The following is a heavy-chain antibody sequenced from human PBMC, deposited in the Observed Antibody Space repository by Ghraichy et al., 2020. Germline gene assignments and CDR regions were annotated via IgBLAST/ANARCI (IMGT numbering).Heavy chain of an antibody. V-gene: IGHV3-64D*09. Sequence: GGSLRLSCSASGFTFSSYAMHWVRQAPGKGLEYVSGISSNGGSTYYADSVNGRFTISRDNAKTTLDLQMSSLRAEDTAVYYCVKERTTGWYDFDYWGQGTLVTVSS. CDR3: VKERTTGWYDFDY. D-gene: IGHD6-19*01. J-gene: IGHJ4*02. CDR1: GFTFSSYA. CDR2: ISSNGGST.